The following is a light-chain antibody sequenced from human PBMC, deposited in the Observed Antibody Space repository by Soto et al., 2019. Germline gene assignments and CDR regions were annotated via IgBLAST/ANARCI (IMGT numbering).Light chain of an antibody. Sequence: QSALTQPPSLSGSPGQAVTISCTGTSSDVGSYNRVSWYQPPPGTAPKLMIFEVSNRPSGVPDRFSASKSGNTASLTISGLQAEDEADYYCSSYTSSSTLVFGGWTKLTVL. CDR1: SSDVGSYNR. J-gene: IGLJ2*01. V-gene: IGLV2-18*02. CDR3: SSYTSSSTLV. CDR2: EVS.